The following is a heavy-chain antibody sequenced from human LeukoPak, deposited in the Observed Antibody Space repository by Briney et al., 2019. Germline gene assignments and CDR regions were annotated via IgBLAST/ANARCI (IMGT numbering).Heavy chain of an antibody. CDR2: INHSGST. CDR3: ARWTDGDFNFDY. Sequence: NSSETLSLTCAVYGGSFSDYYWSWIRQPPGKGLEWIGEINHSGSTNYNPSLKSRVTISVDTSKNQFSLKLSSVTAADTAVYYCARWTDGDFNFDYWGQGTLVTVSS. V-gene: IGHV4-34*01. D-gene: IGHD4-17*01. J-gene: IGHJ4*02. CDR1: GGSFSDYY.